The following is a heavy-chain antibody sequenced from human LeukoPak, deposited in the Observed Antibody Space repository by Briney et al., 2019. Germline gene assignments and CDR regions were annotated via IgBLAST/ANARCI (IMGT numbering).Heavy chain of an antibody. CDR3: ARSIAAAAFDY. Sequence: SETLTLICTVSGDSISSSSYYWGWIRQPPGKGLEWIGNIYYSGSTYYNPSLKSRVTISVDTSKNQFSLKLSSVTAADTAVYYCARSIAAAAFDYWGQGTLVTVSS. J-gene: IGHJ4*02. D-gene: IGHD6-13*01. CDR1: GDSISSSSYY. CDR2: IYYSGST. V-gene: IGHV4-39*07.